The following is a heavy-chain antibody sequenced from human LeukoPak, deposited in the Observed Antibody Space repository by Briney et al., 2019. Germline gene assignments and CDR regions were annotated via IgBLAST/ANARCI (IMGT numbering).Heavy chain of an antibody. CDR2: INAGNENT. V-gene: IGHV1-3*01. Sequence: ASVKVSCKASGGTFSSYAISWVRQAPGQRLEWMGWINAGNENTKYSQKFQGRVTITRDTSASTAYMELSSLRSEDTAVYYCARLDVDTAMVDYYYYGMDVWGQGTTVTVSS. CDR1: GGTFSSYA. D-gene: IGHD5-18*01. J-gene: IGHJ6*02. CDR3: ARLDVDTAMVDYYYYGMDV.